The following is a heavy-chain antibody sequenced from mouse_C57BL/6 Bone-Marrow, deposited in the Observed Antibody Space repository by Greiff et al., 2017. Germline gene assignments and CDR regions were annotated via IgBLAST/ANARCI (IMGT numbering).Heavy chain of an antibody. J-gene: IGHJ2*01. CDR3: ARSGCQLWYL. V-gene: IGHV1-53*01. CDR1: GYTFTSYW. D-gene: IGHD1-3*01. Sequence: QVQLQQPGTELVKPGASVKLSCKASGYTFTSYWMHWVKQRPGQGLEWIGKINPSNGGTNYNEKFKGKATLTVDKSSSTAYMQLSSLPSEDSAVSYCARSGCQLWYLGGQGNALTVSS. CDR2: INPSNGGT.